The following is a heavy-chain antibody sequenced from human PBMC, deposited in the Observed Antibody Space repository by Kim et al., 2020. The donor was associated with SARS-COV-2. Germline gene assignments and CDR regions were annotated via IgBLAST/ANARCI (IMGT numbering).Heavy chain of an antibody. CDR3: AGVVV. CDR2: NEDGSEK. J-gene: IGHJ3*01. V-gene: IGHV3-7*01. Sequence: NEDGSEKYYVDAVKGRFTISRDNTKNSLFLQMNSLRAEDTAVYYCAGVVVWGQGTMVTVSS.